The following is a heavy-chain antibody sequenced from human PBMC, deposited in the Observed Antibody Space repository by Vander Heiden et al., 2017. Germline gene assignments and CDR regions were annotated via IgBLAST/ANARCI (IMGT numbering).Heavy chain of an antibody. CDR2: IYHSGST. CDR1: GRSISSGGYS. CDR3: AREGYYDFWSGYRSNAFDI. D-gene: IGHD3-3*01. Sequence: RQLQESGSGLVKPSQTLSLTCAVSGRSISSGGYSWSWIGQPPGRGLEWIGYIYHSGSTYYNPSLKSRVTISVDRSKNQFSLKLSSVTAADTAVYYCAREGYYDFWSGYRSNAFDIWGQGTMVTVSP. J-gene: IGHJ3*02. V-gene: IGHV4-30-2*01.